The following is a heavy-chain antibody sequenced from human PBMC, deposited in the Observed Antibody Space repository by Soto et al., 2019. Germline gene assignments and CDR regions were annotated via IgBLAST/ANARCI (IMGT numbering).Heavy chain of an antibody. CDR3: ARGFSFSDNSDNDRIYFYYGLNV. CDR2: IYQSGIT. Sequence: LSLTCAVSGXSITTGHWWTWVRQSPGKGLEWIGEIYQSGITNYNPSLNSRLSISMDQSKNQFSLKLTSVTAADTALYFCARGFSFSDNSDNDRIYFYYGLNVWGQGTTVTVSS. CDR1: GXSITTGHW. V-gene: IGHV4-4*01. D-gene: IGHD1-20*01. J-gene: IGHJ6*02.